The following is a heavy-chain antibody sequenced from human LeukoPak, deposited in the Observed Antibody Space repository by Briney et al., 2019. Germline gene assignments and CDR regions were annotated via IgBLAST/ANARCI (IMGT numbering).Heavy chain of an antibody. V-gene: IGHV3-23*01. CDR3: AARNGGPYYFDY. D-gene: IGHD7-27*01. Sequence: GGSLRLSCAASGFTFSTHSMTWVRQAPGKGLEWVSSINCRGGSAYYADSAKGRFTISRDNSKNTLYLQMNSLRAEDTAVYYCAARNGGPYYFDYWGQGTLVTVSS. CDR2: INCRGGSA. J-gene: IGHJ4*02. CDR1: GFTFSTHS.